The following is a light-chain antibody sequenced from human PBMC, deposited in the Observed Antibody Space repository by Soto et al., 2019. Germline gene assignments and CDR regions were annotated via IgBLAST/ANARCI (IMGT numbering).Light chain of an antibody. Sequence: QSALTQPASVSGSPGQSITISCTGTSSDIGSYNLVSWYQQHPGKAPKLMIYEDNKRPSGVSNRFSGSKSGNTASLTISGLQAEDEADYYCCSYAGSSTLYVFGTGTKVTFL. CDR1: SSDIGSYNL. CDR3: CSYAGSSTLYV. J-gene: IGLJ1*01. CDR2: EDN. V-gene: IGLV2-23*01.